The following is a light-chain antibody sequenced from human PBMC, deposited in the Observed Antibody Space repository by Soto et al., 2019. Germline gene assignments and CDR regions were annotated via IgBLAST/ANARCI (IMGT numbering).Light chain of an antibody. V-gene: IGLV2-14*01. CDR1: SSDIGAYNY. Sequence: QSALTQPASVSGSPGQSITISCTGSSSDIGAYNYVSWFQQYPGKAPKLIMSEFSNRPSGVSNRFSGSKSGTAASLTSSGRQTEVEADYFCLSLTTEWTHGFGTGAKLPV. CDR2: EFS. J-gene: IGLJ1*01. CDR3: LSLTTEWTHG.